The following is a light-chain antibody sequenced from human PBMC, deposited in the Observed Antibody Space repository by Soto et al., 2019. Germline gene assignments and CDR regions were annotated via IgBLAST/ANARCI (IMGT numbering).Light chain of an antibody. J-gene: IGKJ5*01. V-gene: IGKV3-15*01. CDR1: QSVSNN. CDR3: QQYNNWPPIT. CDR2: YAS. Sequence: EIMMTQSPATLSVSPGERATLSCRASQSVSNNLAWYQQKPGQAPRLLIYYASTRATCIPARFSGSGSGTECTLTISSLQSEDFALYYCQQYNNWPPITFGQGTRLEIK.